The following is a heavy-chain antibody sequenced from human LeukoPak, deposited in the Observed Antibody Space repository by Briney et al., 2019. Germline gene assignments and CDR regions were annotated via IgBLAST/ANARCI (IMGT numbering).Heavy chain of an antibody. CDR3: AREIVAVGATTVAAWLYYYYYMDV. V-gene: IGHV3-20*04. Sequence: GGSLRLSCAASGFTFSSYGMSWVRQAPGKGLEWVSGINWNGGSTGYADSVKGRFTISRDNAKNSLYLQMNSLRAEDTAVYYCAREIVAVGATTVAAWLYYYYYMDVWGKGTTVTISS. J-gene: IGHJ6*03. CDR1: GFTFSSYG. CDR2: INWNGGST. D-gene: IGHD1-26*01.